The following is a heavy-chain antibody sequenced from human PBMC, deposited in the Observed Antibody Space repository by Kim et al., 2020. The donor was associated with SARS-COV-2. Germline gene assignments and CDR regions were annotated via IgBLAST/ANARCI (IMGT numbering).Heavy chain of an antibody. Sequence: SETLSLTCTVSGGSISSSSYYWGWIRQPPGKGLEWIGSIYYSGSTYYNPSLKSRVTISVDTSKNQFSLKLSSVTAADTAVYYCARAHIVVVTAVNWFDPWGQGTLVTVSS. D-gene: IGHD2-21*02. CDR2: IYYSGST. CDR1: GGSISSSSYY. CDR3: ARAHIVVVTAVNWFDP. J-gene: IGHJ5*02. V-gene: IGHV4-39*07.